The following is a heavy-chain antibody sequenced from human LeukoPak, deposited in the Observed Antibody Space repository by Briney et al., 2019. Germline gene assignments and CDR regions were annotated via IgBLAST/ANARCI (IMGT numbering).Heavy chain of an antibody. D-gene: IGHD6-13*01. J-gene: IGHJ4*02. CDR1: GGTFSSYA. V-gene: IGHV1-69*04. CDR3: ARDIAADAFDY. Sequence: GSSVKVSCKASGGTFSSYAISWVRQAPGQGLEWMGRIIPILGIANYAQKFQGRVTITADKSTSTAYMELSSLRSEDTAVYYCARDIAADAFDYWGQGTLVTVSS. CDR2: IIPILGIA.